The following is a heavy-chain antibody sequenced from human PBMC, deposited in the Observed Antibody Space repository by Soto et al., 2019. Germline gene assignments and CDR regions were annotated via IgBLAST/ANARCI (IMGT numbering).Heavy chain of an antibody. Sequence: GGSLRLSCAASGFTFSSYWMSWVRQAPGKGLEWVANIKQDGSEKYYVDSVKGRFTISGDNSKNTLYLQMNSLRAEDTAVYYCARVPEYSSSWYWFLDYWGQGTLVTVSS. CDR2: IKQDGSEK. CDR1: GFTFSSYW. D-gene: IGHD6-13*01. CDR3: ARVPEYSSSWYWFLDY. J-gene: IGHJ4*02. V-gene: IGHV3-7*01.